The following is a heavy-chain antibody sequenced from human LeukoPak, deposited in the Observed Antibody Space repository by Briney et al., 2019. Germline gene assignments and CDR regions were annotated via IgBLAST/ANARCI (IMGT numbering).Heavy chain of an antibody. Sequence: GGSLRLSCAASGFTLSSYAMNWVRQAPGKGLEWVSGISNSGGSTYYADSVKGRFTISRDNSKNTLYLQMNSLRAEDTAVYYCAKETSSSLDYWGQGTLVTVSS. V-gene: IGHV3-23*01. D-gene: IGHD6-6*01. CDR2: ISNSGGST. J-gene: IGHJ4*02. CDR1: GFTLSSYA. CDR3: AKETSSSLDY.